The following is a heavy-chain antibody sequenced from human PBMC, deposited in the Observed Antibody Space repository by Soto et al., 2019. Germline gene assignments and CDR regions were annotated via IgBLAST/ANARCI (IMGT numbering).Heavy chain of an antibody. CDR1: GYTFTSYA. CDR3: ARKWAAAGTEWFDP. J-gene: IGHJ5*02. V-gene: IGHV1-3*01. CDR2: INAGNGNT. D-gene: IGHD6-13*01. Sequence: GASVKVSCKASGYTFTSYAMHWVRQAPGQRLEWMGWINAGNGNTKYSQKFQGRVTITRDASASTAYMELSSLRSEDTAVYYCARKWAAAGTEWFDPWGQGTLVTVSS.